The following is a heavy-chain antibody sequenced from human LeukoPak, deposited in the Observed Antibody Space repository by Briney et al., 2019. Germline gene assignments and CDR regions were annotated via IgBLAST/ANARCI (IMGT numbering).Heavy chain of an antibody. CDR2: VRAGGETT. V-gene: IGHV3-23*01. J-gene: IGHJ4*02. D-gene: IGHD2/OR15-2a*01. Sequence: GGSLRLSCVASGFTFNKYAMSWVRQAPGKGLEWVSVVRAGGETTYADSVKGRFTISRDNSKNTVYLQMNSLRAEDTAVYYCARDPGNSAATFDYWGQGTLVTVSS. CDR1: GFTFNKYA. CDR3: ARDPGNSAATFDY.